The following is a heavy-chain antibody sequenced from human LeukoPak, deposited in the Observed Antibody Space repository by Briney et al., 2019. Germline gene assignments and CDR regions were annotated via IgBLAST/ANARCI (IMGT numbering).Heavy chain of an antibody. CDR1: GGTFSSYA. J-gene: IGHJ4*02. Sequence: SVKASCKASGGTFSSYAISWVRQAPGQGLEWMGGIIPIFGTANYAQKFQGRVTITTDESTSTAYMELSSLRSEDTAVYYCARGYGDHGGIFDYWGQGTLVTVSS. CDR2: IIPIFGTA. CDR3: ARGYGDHGGIFDY. D-gene: IGHD4-17*01. V-gene: IGHV1-69*05.